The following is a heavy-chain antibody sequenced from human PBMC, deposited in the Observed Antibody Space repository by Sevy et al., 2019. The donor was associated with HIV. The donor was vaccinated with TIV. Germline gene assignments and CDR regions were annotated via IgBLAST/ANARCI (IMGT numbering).Heavy chain of an antibody. Sequence: GGSLRLSCAASALTFTRYAFHWVRQAPGKGPEWLGDISYEGSNIYYGPSVKGRFTISRDNSKNTLYLQMNDMRTEDTAVYYCAKDLHPPGPVRGTNFDYWGRGTLVTVSS. CDR3: AKDLHPPGPVRGTNFDY. V-gene: IGHV3-30*18. CDR1: ALTFTRYA. J-gene: IGHJ4*02. CDR2: ISYEGSNI. D-gene: IGHD1-1*01.